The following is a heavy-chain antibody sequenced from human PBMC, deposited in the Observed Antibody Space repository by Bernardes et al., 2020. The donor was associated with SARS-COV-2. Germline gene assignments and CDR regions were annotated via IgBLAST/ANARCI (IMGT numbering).Heavy chain of an antibody. Sequence: SETLSLTCTVSGGSIITSSHYWGWIRQPPGKGLEWIGSIYYSGNTYYNPSLKSRVTISGDTSKNQFSLKLSSVTASDTAVYYCARPRGPDNCFDPWGQGTLVTVSS. D-gene: IGHD3-10*01. CDR3: ARPRGPDNCFDP. V-gene: IGHV4-39*01. J-gene: IGHJ5*02. CDR1: GGSIITSSHY. CDR2: IYYSGNT.